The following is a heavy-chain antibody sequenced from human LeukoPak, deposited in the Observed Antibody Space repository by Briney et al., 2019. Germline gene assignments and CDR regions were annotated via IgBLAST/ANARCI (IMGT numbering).Heavy chain of an antibody. D-gene: IGHD3-22*01. CDR3: ARDRSPRHYYDTSDYHGAADY. V-gene: IGHV1-18*01. J-gene: IGHJ4*02. CDR1: GYTFTSYG. CDR2: ISAYNGNT. Sequence: ASVKVSCKASGYTFTSYGISWVRQAPGQRLEWMGWISAYNGNTNYAQKLQGRVTMTTDTSTSTAYMELRSLRSDDTAVYYCARDRSPRHYYDTSDYHGAADYWGQGTLVTVSS.